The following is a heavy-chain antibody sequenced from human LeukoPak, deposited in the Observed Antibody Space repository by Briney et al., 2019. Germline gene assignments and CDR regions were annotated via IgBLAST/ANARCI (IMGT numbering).Heavy chain of an antibody. J-gene: IGHJ4*02. V-gene: IGHV3-15*01. CDR1: GFTFSDYY. Sequence: PGGSLRLSCAASGFTFSDYYMSWIRQAPGKGLEWVGRIKSKSDGGTIEYGAPVKGRFTISRDDSKNTLYLQMNSLKAEDTAVYYCTTDAGYNSRWYNWWGQGTLVTVSS. CDR2: IKSKSDGGTI. CDR3: TTDAGYNSRWYNW. D-gene: IGHD6-13*01.